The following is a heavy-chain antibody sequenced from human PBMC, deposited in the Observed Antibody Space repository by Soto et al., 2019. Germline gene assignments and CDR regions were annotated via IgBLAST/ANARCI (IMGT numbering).Heavy chain of an antibody. D-gene: IGHD3-10*01. CDR3: ARVWGHYYGSGSTVIDY. CDR1: GYTFTSYD. V-gene: IGHV1-8*01. Sequence: QVQLVQSEAEVKKPGASVKVSCKASGYTFTSYDINWVRQATGQGLEWMGWMNPNSGNTGYAQKFQGRVTMTRNTSISTAYMELSSLRSEDTAVYYCARVWGHYYGSGSTVIDYWGQGTLVTVSS. CDR2: MNPNSGNT. J-gene: IGHJ4*02.